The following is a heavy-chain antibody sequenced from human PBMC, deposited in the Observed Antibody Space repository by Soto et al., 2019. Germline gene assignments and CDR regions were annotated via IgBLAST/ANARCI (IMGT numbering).Heavy chain of an antibody. V-gene: IGHV4-59*01. D-gene: IGHD6-6*01. CDR1: GGSISSYD. CDR3: ARDEGVAARPKKYYYCGMDV. J-gene: IGHJ6*02. CDR2: IYYSGST. Sequence: SETLSLTCTVSGGSISSYDWSWIRQPPGKGVEWMGDIYYSGSTNYNPSRKCRVTISVDTSKNQFSLKLSSVTAADTAVYYCARDEGVAARPKKYYYCGMDVWGQGTTVTVSS.